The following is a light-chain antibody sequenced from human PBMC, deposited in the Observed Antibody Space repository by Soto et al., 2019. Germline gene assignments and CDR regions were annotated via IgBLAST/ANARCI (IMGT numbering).Light chain of an antibody. CDR1: QSVRNNY. Sequence: DIVLTQSPGTLSLSPGDTATLSCRASQSVRNNYLAWYQHRPGQAPRLLLFGASRRATGIPDRSSGSGSGTDFTLSISRLEPEDFAVYHCQQYGSPPPTFGGGTKVEIK. V-gene: IGKV3-20*01. J-gene: IGKJ4*01. CDR2: GAS. CDR3: QQYGSPPPT.